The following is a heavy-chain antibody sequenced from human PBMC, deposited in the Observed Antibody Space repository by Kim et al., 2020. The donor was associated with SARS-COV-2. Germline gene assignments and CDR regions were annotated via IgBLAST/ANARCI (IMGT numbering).Heavy chain of an antibody. J-gene: IGHJ3*02. CDR2: ISAYNGNT. Sequence: ASVKVSCKASGYTFTSYGISWVRQAPGQGLEWMGWISAYNGNTNYAQKLQGRVTMTTDTSTSTAYMELRSLRSDDTAVYYCARCRGVRYFDWSSSSDAFDIWGQGTMVTVSS. V-gene: IGHV1-18*01. CDR3: ARCRGVRYFDWSSSSDAFDI. D-gene: IGHD3-9*01. CDR1: GYTFTSYG.